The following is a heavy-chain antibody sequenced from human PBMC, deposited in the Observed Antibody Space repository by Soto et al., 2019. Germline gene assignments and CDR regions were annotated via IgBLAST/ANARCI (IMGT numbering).Heavy chain of an antibody. CDR3: ARDPSYYGSGGNYYYGMDV. D-gene: IGHD3-10*01. CDR2: IYYSGST. J-gene: IGHJ6*02. Sequence: SETLSLTCTVSGGSISSGGYYWSWIRQHPGKGLEWIGYIYYSGSTYYNPSLKSRVTISVDTSKNQFSLKLSSVTAADTAVYYCARDPSYYGSGGNYYYGMDVCGQGPTVTVYS. CDR1: GGSISSGGYY. V-gene: IGHV4-31*03.